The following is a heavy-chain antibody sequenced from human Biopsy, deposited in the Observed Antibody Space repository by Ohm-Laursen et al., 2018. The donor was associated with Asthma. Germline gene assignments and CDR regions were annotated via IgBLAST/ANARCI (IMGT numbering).Heavy chain of an antibody. CDR3: ARKAGSCISRTCYSLDF. J-gene: IGHJ4*02. D-gene: IGHD2-2*01. CDR2: INSGFGTT. Sequence: SSVKVSCKSLGGTFNTYVIGWVRQAPGQRLEWMGWINSGFGTTTYPQKFQDRVTITADDSTSTVYMELSSLRSEDTAVYYCARKAGSCISRTCYSLDFWGQGTLVTVSS. CDR1: GGTFNTYV. V-gene: IGHV1-69*01.